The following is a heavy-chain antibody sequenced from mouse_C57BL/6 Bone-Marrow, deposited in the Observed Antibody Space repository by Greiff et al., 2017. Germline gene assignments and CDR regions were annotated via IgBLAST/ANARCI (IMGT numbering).Heavy chain of an antibody. CDR3: ARFYYYGSSYDWYFDV. CDR2: IRNKANGYTT. J-gene: IGHJ1*03. Sequence: DVKLVESGGGLVQPGGSLSLSCAASGFTFTDYYMSWVRQPPGKALEWLGFIRNKANGYTTEYSASVKGRFTISRDNSQSILYLQMNALRAEDSATYYCARFYYYGSSYDWYFDVWGTGTTVTVSS. V-gene: IGHV7-3*01. CDR1: GFTFTDYY. D-gene: IGHD1-1*01.